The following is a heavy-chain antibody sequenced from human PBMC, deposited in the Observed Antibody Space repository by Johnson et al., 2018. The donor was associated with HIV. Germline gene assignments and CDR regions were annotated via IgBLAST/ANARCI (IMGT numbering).Heavy chain of an antibody. D-gene: IGHD6-13*01. J-gene: IGHJ3*02. CDR3: AKDWARIAAAQFDI. Sequence: VQLVESGGRVVRPGGSLRLSCAASGIIVTGNFMSWVRQAPGKGLEWVSVINAGGDTYYADSVKGRFTISRDNSKNTLYLQMNSLRAEDTAVYYCAKDWARIAAAQFDIWGQGTMVTVSS. CDR1: GIIVTGNF. V-gene: IGHV3-66*02. CDR2: INAGGDT.